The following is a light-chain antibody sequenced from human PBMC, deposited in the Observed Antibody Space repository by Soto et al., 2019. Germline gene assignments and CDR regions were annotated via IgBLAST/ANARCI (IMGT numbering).Light chain of an antibody. V-gene: IGLV2-14*01. CDR3: SSFTNTNTWV. CDR1: SSDVGAYIY. J-gene: IGLJ3*02. CDR2: EVN. Sequence: QSALTQPASVSGSPGQSITISCTGTSSDVGAYIYVSWYQQHPGKAPKLMIYEVNKRPSGVSARFSGSKSGTMASLTISGLQAEDEADYNCSSFTNTNTWVFGGGTKLTVL.